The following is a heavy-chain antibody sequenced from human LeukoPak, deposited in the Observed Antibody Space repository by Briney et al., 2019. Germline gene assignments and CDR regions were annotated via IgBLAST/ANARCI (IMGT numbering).Heavy chain of an antibody. Sequence: PSETLSLTCAVYGGSLSGYYWSWIRQHPGKGLEWIGYIYYSGSTYYNPSLKSRVTISVDTSKNQFSLKLSSVTAADTAVYYCAREVAGYCSSTSCYNYFDYWGQGTLVTVSS. V-gene: IGHV4-31*11. CDR3: AREVAGYCSSTSCYNYFDY. J-gene: IGHJ4*02. CDR2: IYYSGST. CDR1: GGSLSGYY. D-gene: IGHD2-2*02.